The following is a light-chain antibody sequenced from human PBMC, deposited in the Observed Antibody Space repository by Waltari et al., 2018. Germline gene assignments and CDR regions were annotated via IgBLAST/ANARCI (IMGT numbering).Light chain of an antibody. J-gene: IGKJ3*01. CDR1: QSISSH. Sequence: DIQMTQSPSSLSASVGDRVTITCRASQSISSHLNWYQQKPGKAPKLLIYAASSLQSGVPSRFSGSGSGTDFTLTINSLQPEDFATYYCQQSSSTPPFTFGPGTKVDIK. V-gene: IGKV1-39*01. CDR3: QQSSSTPPFT. CDR2: AAS.